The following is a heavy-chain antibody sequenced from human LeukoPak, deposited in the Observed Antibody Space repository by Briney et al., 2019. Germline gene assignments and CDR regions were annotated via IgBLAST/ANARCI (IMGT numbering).Heavy chain of an antibody. CDR1: GGSISTYY. V-gene: IGHV4-59*01. CDR3: ARGGIRQTFDN. Sequence: SETLSLTCTVSGGSISTYYWDWIRQPPGKGLEWIGYIYYSGSTNYNPSLKSRVTISVDTSKNQFSLNLTSVTAADTAVYYCARGGIRQTFDNWGQGTLVTVSS. J-gene: IGHJ4*02. D-gene: IGHD3-3*02. CDR2: IYYSGST.